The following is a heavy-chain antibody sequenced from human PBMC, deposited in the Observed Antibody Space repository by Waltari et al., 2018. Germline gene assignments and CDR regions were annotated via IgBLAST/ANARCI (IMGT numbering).Heavy chain of an antibody. V-gene: IGHV4-4*02. CDR2: CHVSGRT. CDR3: ARDRGRGLYLDT. J-gene: IGHJ4*02. CDR1: GDSVTNSFL. D-gene: IGHD2-15*01. Sequence: QLQLQESGPGLVKPSGTLSLTCAVSGDSVTNSFLWHWVRQPPGKGLEWIGQCHVSGRTNYNPSFACRVTVSLEASTNKFSLKVTSATAADTAIYFCARDRGRGLYLDTWGQGTLVTVS.